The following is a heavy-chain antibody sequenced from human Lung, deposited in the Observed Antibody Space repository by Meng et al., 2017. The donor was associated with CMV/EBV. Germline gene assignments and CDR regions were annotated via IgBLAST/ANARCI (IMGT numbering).Heavy chain of an antibody. D-gene: IGHD6-13*01. CDR3: AKDLAAVGQLYYYYGMDV. Sequence: ESXKISXAASGFTFDDYTMHWVRQAPGKGLERVSLISWDGGSTYYADSVKGRFTISRDNSKNSLYLQMNSLRTEDTALYYSAKDLAAVGQLYYYYGMDVWGQGTTVTVSS. CDR1: GFTFDDYT. V-gene: IGHV3-43*01. CDR2: ISWDGGST. J-gene: IGHJ6*02.